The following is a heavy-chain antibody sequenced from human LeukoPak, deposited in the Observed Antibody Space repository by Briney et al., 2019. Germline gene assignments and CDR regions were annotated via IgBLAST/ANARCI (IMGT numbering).Heavy chain of an antibody. D-gene: IGHD3-22*01. Sequence: SETLSLTCTVSGGSISSYYWSWIRQPPGKGLEWIGYIYYSGSTNYNPSLKSRVTISVDTSKNQFSLKLSSVTAADTAVYYYARYYYDSSGYYFDYWGQGTLVTVSS. CDR1: GGSISSYY. CDR2: IYYSGST. CDR3: ARYYYDSSGYYFDY. V-gene: IGHV4-59*01. J-gene: IGHJ4*02.